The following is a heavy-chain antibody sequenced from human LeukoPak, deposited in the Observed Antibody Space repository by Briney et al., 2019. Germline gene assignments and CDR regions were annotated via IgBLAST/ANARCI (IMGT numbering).Heavy chain of an antibody. CDR1: GFTFSSYW. J-gene: IGHJ4*02. CDR3: TTPFYDSSGYYFDY. Sequence: GGSLRLSCAASGFTFSSYWMSWVRQAPGKGLEWVGRIKSKTDGGTTDYAAPVKGRFTISRDDSKNTLYLQMNSLKTEDTAVYYCTTPFYDSSGYYFDYWGQGTLVTVSS. V-gene: IGHV3-15*01. CDR2: IKSKTDGGTT. D-gene: IGHD3-22*01.